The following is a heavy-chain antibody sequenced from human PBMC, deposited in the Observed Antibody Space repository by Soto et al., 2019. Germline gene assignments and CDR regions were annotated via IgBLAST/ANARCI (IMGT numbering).Heavy chain of an antibody. CDR3: ARDLDNYCSGGA. J-gene: IGHJ5*02. Sequence: QVQLVQSGAEVKKPGSSVKVSCKASGGTFSSYTISWVRQAPGQGLEWMGRIIPILGIANYAPKFQGRVTITADKSTSTAYMELSSLRSEDTAVYYCARDLDNYCSGGAWGQGTLVTVSS. CDR1: GGTFSSYT. V-gene: IGHV1-69*08. D-gene: IGHD3-10*01. CDR2: IIPILGIA.